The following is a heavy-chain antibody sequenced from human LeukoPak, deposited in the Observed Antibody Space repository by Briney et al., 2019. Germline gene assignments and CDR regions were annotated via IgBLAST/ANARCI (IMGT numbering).Heavy chain of an antibody. CDR2: ISYDGTNT. V-gene: IGHV3-30-3*01. CDR1: GFTFSNYA. D-gene: IGHD1-26*01. J-gene: IGHJ4*02. Sequence: GGSLRLSCAVSGFTFSNYAMHWVRQAPGKALEWVAVISYDGTNTYYADSVRGRFTISRDNSKNTLYLQMNSLRPEDTAVYYCARDRGYGGSYYPIDYWGQGTLVTVSS. CDR3: ARDRGYGGSYYPIDY.